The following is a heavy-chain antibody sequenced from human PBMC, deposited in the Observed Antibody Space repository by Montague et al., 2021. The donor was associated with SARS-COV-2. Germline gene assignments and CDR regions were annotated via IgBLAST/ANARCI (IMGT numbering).Heavy chain of an antibody. Sequence: CAISGDSVSSNSAAWNWIRQSPSRGLEWLGRTYYRSKWYNDYAVSVKSRITINPDTSKNQFSLQLNSVTPEDMAVYYCARDTRIQLWFDRDYYYGMDVWGQGTTVTVSS. CDR3: ARDTRIQLWFDRDYYYGMDV. D-gene: IGHD5-18*01. J-gene: IGHJ6*02. V-gene: IGHV6-1*01. CDR2: TYYRSKWYN. CDR1: GDSVSSNSAA.